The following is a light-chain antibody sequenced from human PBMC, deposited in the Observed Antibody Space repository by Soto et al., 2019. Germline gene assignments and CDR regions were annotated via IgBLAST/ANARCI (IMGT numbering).Light chain of an antibody. J-gene: IGKJ5*01. V-gene: IGKV3-20*01. Sequence: EIVLTQSPGTLSLSPGERATLSCRASQSVSSSYLAWYQQKPGQAHRLLIYGASSRATGIPDRFSGSGSGTDLTLTISRLEPEDFAVYYCQQYGSSSITFGQGTRLEIK. CDR3: QQYGSSSIT. CDR2: GAS. CDR1: QSVSSSY.